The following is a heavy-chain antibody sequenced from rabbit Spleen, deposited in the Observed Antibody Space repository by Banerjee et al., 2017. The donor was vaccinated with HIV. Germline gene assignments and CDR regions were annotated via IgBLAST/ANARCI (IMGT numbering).Heavy chain of an antibody. D-gene: IGHD8-1*01. J-gene: IGHJ6*01. CDR1: GFSFSNKAV. Sequence: QEQLVEYGGDLVQPEGSLTLTCKASGFSFSNKAVMCWVRQAPGKGLEWIACINAGVSGTTYYATWAKGRFTISNPSSTTVTLQMTSLTAADTATYFCARDSGTSFSTYGMDLWGQGTLVTVS. CDR2: INAGVSGTT. V-gene: IGHV1S45*01. CDR3: ARDSGTSFSTYGMDL.